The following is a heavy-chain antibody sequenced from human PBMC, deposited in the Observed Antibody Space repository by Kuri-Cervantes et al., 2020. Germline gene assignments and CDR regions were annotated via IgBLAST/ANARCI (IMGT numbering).Heavy chain of an antibody. J-gene: IGHJ5*02. CDR2: INTNTGNP. CDR1: GGTFSSYA. CDR3: ASGYYYDSSGYITALDP. V-gene: IGHV7-4-1*02. D-gene: IGHD3-22*01. Sequence: ASVKVSCKASGGTFSSYAISWVRQAPGQGLEWMGWINTNTGNPTYAQGFTGRFVFSLDTSVSTAYLQISSLKAEDTAVYYCASGYYYDSSGYITALDPWGQGTLVTVSS.